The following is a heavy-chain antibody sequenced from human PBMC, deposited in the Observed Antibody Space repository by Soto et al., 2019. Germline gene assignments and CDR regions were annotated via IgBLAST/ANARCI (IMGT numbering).Heavy chain of an antibody. Sequence: PGGSLRLSCAASGFTFSSYAMHWVRQAPGKGLEWVAVISYDGSNKYYADSVKGRFTISRDNSKNTLYLQMNSLRAEDTAVYYCARDGSIAAARSDAFDIWGKVTMFTVSS. CDR1: GFTFSSYA. V-gene: IGHV3-30-3*01. CDR3: ARDGSIAAARSDAFDI. D-gene: IGHD6-13*01. J-gene: IGHJ3*02. CDR2: ISYDGSNK.